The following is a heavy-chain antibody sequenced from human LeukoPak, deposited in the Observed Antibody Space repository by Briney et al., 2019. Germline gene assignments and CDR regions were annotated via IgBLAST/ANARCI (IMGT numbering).Heavy chain of an antibody. CDR1: GYSIGSDYY. J-gene: IGHJ4*02. CDR2: LYHSGST. V-gene: IGHV4-38-2*02. D-gene: IGHD1-26*01. CDR3: ARLVGADFCDY. Sequence: SETLSLTCTVSGYSIGSDYYWGWVRQPPGKRLEWIGSLYHSGSTYYSPSLKSRVTISMDTSKNQFSLKLSSVTDADTAVYFCARLVGADFCDYWGQGTLVTVSS.